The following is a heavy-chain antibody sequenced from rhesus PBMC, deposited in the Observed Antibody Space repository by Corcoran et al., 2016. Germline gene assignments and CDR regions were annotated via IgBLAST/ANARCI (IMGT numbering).Heavy chain of an antibody. J-gene: IGHJ4*01. CDR1: GGSISSSY. V-gene: IGHV4-169*02. CDR2: IYGRGSSP. D-gene: IGHD5-12*01. Sequence: QLQLQESGPGLVKPSETLSVTCAVPGGSISSSYWSWIRQAPGKGLEWIGFIYGRGSSPTPTPSLNCRVTRSVDTSKNPLSLKLSSVTAADTAVYYCASSVDTATVAFDYWGQGVLVTVSS. CDR3: ASSVDTATVAFDY.